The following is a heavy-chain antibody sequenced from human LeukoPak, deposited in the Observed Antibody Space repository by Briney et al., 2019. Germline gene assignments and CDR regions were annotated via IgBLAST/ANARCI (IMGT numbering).Heavy chain of an antibody. CDR3: ARADRLHGGPYLIGP. Sequence: AAVNVSYKPSGYSFTDYYMHWVRQAPRQGVGWMGWINHNSGGTSSAQKFQGRVTMTRDTSITTVYMEVNWLTSDDTAMYYCARADRLHGGPYLIGPWGQGNLVTVSS. J-gene: IGHJ5*02. V-gene: IGHV1-2*02. D-gene: IGHD3-16*01. CDR2: INHNSGGT. CDR1: GYSFTDYY.